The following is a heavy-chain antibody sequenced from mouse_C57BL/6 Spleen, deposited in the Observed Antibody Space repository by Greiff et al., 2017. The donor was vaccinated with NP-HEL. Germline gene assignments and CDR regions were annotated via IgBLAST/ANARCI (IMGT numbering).Heavy chain of an antibody. CDR3: AGYYGSRDYAMDY. J-gene: IGHJ4*01. CDR1: GYTFTSYW. CDR2: IDPSDSYT. Sequence: QVHVKQPGAELVKPGASVKLSCKASGYTFTSYWMQWVKQRPGQGLEWIGEIDPSDSYTNYNQKFKGKATLTVDTSSSTAYMQLSSLTSEDSAVYYCAGYYGSRDYAMDYWGQGTSVTVSS. V-gene: IGHV1-50*01. D-gene: IGHD1-1*01.